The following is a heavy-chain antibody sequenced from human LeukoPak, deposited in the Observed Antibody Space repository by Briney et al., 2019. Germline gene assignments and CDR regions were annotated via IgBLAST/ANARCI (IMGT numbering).Heavy chain of an antibody. CDR2: VSSSGGTI. Sequence: GESLRLSCAASGFTFSDYHMSWIRQASGKGLEWVSYVSSSGGTISYADSVKGRFSISRDNAKKSLYLQMNSLRAEDTAVYYCARGPVSSSGFFDYWGQGTLVTVSS. J-gene: IGHJ4*02. CDR3: ARGPVSSSGFFDY. V-gene: IGHV3-11*01. D-gene: IGHD3-22*01. CDR1: GFTFSDYH.